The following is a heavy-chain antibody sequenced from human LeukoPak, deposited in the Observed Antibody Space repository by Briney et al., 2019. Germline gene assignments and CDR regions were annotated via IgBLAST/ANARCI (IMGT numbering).Heavy chain of an antibody. Sequence: PGGSLRLSCAASGFTVSSNYMRWVRQAPGKGLEWVSSIYIGGSTYYADSVKGRFTISRGNPNNTLYLQMHSLRAEDTAVYYCAREISRFGIWGQGTLVTVSS. J-gene: IGHJ4*02. V-gene: IGHV3-66*01. CDR3: AREISRFGI. D-gene: IGHD3-16*01. CDR2: IYIGGST. CDR1: GFTVSSNY.